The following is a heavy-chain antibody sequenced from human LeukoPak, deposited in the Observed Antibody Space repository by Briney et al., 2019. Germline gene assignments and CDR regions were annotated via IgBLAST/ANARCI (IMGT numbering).Heavy chain of an antibody. D-gene: IGHD3-9*01. V-gene: IGHV1-69*04. J-gene: IGHJ4*02. Sequence: ASVKVSCKASGGTFSSYAISWVGQAPGQGLEWMGRIIPILGIANYAQKFQGRVTITADKSTSTAYMELSSLRSEDTAVYYCARDILTGYYSFDYWGQGTLVTVSS. CDR1: GGTFSSYA. CDR3: ARDILTGYYSFDY. CDR2: IIPILGIA.